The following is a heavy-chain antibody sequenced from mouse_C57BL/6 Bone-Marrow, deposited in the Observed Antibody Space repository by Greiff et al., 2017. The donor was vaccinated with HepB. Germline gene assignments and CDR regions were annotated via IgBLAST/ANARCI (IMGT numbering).Heavy chain of an antibody. J-gene: IGHJ4*01. V-gene: IGHV1-55*01. Sequence: QVQLQQPGAELVKPGASVKMSCKASGYTFTSYWITWVKQRPGQGLEWIGDIYPGSGSTNYNEKFKSKATLTVDTSSSTAYMQLSSLTSEDSAIYYCARGGYYGSSYDAMDYWGQGTSVTVSS. D-gene: IGHD1-1*01. CDR2: IYPGSGST. CDR1: GYTFTSYW. CDR3: ARGGYYGSSYDAMDY.